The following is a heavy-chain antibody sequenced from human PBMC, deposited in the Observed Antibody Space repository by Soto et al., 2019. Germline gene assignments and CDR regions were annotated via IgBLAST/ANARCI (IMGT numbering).Heavy chain of an antibody. CDR3: ARVPDV. CDR2: IYHSGST. Sequence: PSETLSLTCAVSGGSISSGGYSWGWIRQPPGKGLEWIGYIYHSGSTYYNPSLKSRVTISVDRSKNQFSLKLSSVTAADTAVYYYARVPDVWGQGTTVTVSS. V-gene: IGHV4-30-2*01. J-gene: IGHJ6*02. CDR1: GGSISSGGYS.